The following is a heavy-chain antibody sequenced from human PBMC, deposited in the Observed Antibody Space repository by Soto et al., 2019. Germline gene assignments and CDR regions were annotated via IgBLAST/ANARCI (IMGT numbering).Heavy chain of an antibody. Sequence: QVQLQESGPGLVKPSETLSLTCTVSGGSISSYYWSWIRQPPGKGLEWIGYIYYSGSTNYNPSIKSRVSIAVDTSKNQFSRKLSSVTAADTAVYYWARWWGAAVDYWGQGTLVTVSS. V-gene: IGHV4-59*08. CDR1: GGSISSYY. CDR2: IYYSGST. D-gene: IGHD1-26*01. CDR3: ARWWGAAVDY. J-gene: IGHJ4*02.